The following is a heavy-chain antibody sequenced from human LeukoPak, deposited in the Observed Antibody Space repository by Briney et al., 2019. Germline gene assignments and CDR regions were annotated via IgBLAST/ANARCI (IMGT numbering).Heavy chain of an antibody. D-gene: IGHD3-10*01. CDR2: KKEDGSEK. Sequence: GGSLRLSCADSGFTFIGYGMSWVRKAPGKGLEWVPSKKEDGSEKYYVDSVKGRFTISRDNAKNSLYLQMNSLRAEDTAVYYCARERWGSGSYPNYFDYWGQGTLVTVSS. V-gene: IGHV3-7*01. CDR1: GFTFIGYG. CDR3: ARERWGSGSYPNYFDY. J-gene: IGHJ4*02.